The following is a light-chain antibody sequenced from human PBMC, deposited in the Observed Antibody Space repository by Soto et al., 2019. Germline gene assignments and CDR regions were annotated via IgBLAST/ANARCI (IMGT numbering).Light chain of an antibody. CDR3: SSFAGSPVV. CDR2: EVT. CDR1: SSDVGGYNF. J-gene: IGLJ2*01. V-gene: IGLV2-14*03. Sequence: QSALTQPASVFGSPGQSITISCTGTSSDVGGYNFVSWYQQLPGKAPKLMIYEVTSRPSGVSNRFSGSKSGNTASLTISGLQPEDEADYYCSSFAGSPVVFGGGTKLTVL.